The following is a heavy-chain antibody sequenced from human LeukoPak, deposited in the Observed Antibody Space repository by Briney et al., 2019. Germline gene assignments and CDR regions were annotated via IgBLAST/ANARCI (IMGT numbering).Heavy chain of an antibody. V-gene: IGHV3-21*01. CDR1: GFTFSSYS. Sequence: GGSLRLSCAASGFTFSSYSMNWVRQAPGKGLEWVSSISSSSSYIYYADSVKGRFTIPRDNAKNSLYLQMNSLRAEDTAVYYCARDWGDIVVVVAAPVIYFDYWGQGTLVTVSS. CDR2: ISSSSSYI. J-gene: IGHJ4*02. CDR3: ARDWGDIVVVVAAPVIYFDY. D-gene: IGHD2-15*01.